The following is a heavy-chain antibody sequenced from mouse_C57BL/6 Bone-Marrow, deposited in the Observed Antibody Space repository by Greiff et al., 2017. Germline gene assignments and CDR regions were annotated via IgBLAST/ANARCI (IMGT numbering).Heavy chain of an antibody. J-gene: IGHJ4*01. CDR3: ARNYALDY. CDR2: IWGGGST. CDR1: GFSLTSYG. V-gene: IGHV2-2*01. Sequence: VKLMESGPGLVQPSQSLSITCPVSGFSLTSYGVHWVRQSPGTGLEWLGVIWGGGSTDYNAAFISRLSISKDNSKSQVFFKMNSLQADDTAVYYCARNYALDYWGQGTSVTVSS.